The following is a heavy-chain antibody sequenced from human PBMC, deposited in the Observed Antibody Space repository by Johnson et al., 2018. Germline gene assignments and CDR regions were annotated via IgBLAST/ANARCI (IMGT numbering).Heavy chain of an antibody. V-gene: IGHV3-48*01. Sequence: EVQLVESGGGLVQPGGSLRLSCAASGFTFSSSWMHWVCQAPEKGLEWVYYADSMKGRFTISRDNAKNSLSLQMNSLRAEDTAVYYCASGGYSDPEKFHHWGQGTLVTVSS. J-gene: IGHJ1*01. CDR3: ASGGYSDPEKFHH. D-gene: IGHD3-22*01. CDR1: GFTFSSSW.